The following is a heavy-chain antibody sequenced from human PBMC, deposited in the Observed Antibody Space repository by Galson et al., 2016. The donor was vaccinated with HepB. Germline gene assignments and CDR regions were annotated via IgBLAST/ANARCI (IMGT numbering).Heavy chain of an antibody. Sequence: SLRLSCAASGFTFNSYTMSWVRQAPGKGPEWVSGITNGGDTTYYADSVRGRFTISRDNPKNTLYLQVNSLRADDTAVYYCAKLGGDSGSPYWGHGTLVTVSS. CDR1: GFTFNSYT. J-gene: IGHJ4*01. CDR3: AKLGGDSGSPY. D-gene: IGHD5-12*01. CDR2: ITNGGDTT. V-gene: IGHV3-23*01.